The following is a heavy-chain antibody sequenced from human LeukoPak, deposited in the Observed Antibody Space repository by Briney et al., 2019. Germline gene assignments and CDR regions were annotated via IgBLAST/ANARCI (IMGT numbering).Heavy chain of an antibody. CDR3: ARDSLEWLSFDY. CDR2: MNPNSGGT. J-gene: IGHJ4*02. V-gene: IGHV1-2*02. D-gene: IGHD3-3*01. Sequence: ASVKVSCKASGYTFTSYDINWVRQATGQGLEWMGWMNPNSGGTNYAQKFQGRVTMTRDTSISTAYMELSRLRSDDTAVYYCARDSLEWLSFDYWGQGTLVTVSS. CDR1: GYTFTSYD.